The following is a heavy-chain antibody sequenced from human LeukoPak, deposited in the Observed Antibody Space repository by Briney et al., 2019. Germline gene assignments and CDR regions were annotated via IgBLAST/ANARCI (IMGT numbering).Heavy chain of an antibody. J-gene: IGHJ4*01. D-gene: IGHD3-22*01. V-gene: IGHV1-69*04. CDR2: IIPILGIA. CDR1: GGTFSSYA. CDR3: ARVADSSGYSDY. Sequence: SVKVSCKASGGTFSSYAISWVRQAPGQGLEWMGRIIPILGIANYAQKFQGRVTITADKSTSTAYMELSSLRSEDTAVYYCARVADSSGYSDYWGQGALVTVSS.